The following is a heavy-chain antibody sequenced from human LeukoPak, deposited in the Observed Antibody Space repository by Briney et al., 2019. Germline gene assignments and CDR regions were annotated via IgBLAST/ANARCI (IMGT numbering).Heavy chain of an antibody. J-gene: IGHJ4*02. Sequence: PGGSLRLSCAASGITFSTYAVSWVRQAPGKGLEWVSSISGSGGSTNYADSVKGRFTISRDNSKNTLYLQMNSLRAEDTAVYYCAKMGDILTGYPYYFDYWGQGTLVTVSS. CDR2: ISGSGGST. CDR3: AKMGDILTGYPYYFDY. CDR1: GITFSTYA. D-gene: IGHD3-9*01. V-gene: IGHV3-23*01.